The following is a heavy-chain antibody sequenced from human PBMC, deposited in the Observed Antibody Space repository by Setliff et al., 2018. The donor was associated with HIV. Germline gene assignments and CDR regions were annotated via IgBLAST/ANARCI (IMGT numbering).Heavy chain of an antibody. V-gene: IGHV4-34*01. D-gene: IGHD1-26*01. CDR1: GGSFTSYY. CDR2: ISHSGST. J-gene: IGHJ2*01. Sequence: PSETLSLTCAVYGGSFTSYYWSWIRQPPGKGLEWIGEISHSGSTNYNPSLESRVTMSVDTSKNQVSLNLSSVTAADTAVYYCARHGRWYFDLWGRGTLVTVSS. CDR3: ARHGRWYFDL.